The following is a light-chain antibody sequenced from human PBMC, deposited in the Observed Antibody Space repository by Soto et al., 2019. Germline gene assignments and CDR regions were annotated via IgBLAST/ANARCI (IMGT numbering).Light chain of an antibody. CDR2: GAS. CDR1: QSVSSN. Sequence: EIVMTQSPATLSVSPGERATLSCRASQSVSSNLAWYQQKPGQAPRLLIYGASTRATGIPARFSGSGSGTEFTLTISSLQSEDLAVYYCQQYTNWPPTFGQGTKVDIK. V-gene: IGKV3-15*01. CDR3: QQYTNWPPT. J-gene: IGKJ1*01.